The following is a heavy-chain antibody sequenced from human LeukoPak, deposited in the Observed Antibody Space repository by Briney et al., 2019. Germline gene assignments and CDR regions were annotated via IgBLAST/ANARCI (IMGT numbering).Heavy chain of an antibody. V-gene: IGHV4-30-2*01. D-gene: IGHD1-26*01. CDR1: GGSISSGGYY. CDR2: IYHSGST. J-gene: IGHJ4*02. CDR3: AGVGATFFDY. Sequence: SETLSLTCTVSGGSISSGGYYWSWIRQPPGKGLEWIGYIYHSGSTYYNPSLKSRVTISVDRSKNQFSLKLSSVTAADTAVYYCAGVGATFFDYWGQGTLATVSS.